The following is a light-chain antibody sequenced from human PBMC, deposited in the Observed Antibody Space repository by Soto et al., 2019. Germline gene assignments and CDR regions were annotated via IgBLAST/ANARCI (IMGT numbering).Light chain of an antibody. CDR3: QQYGSSPRT. CDR1: QSLSSIY. Sequence: ENVLTQSPGTLSLSPGHGATLSCRASQSLSSIYLAWYQQKPGQAPRLLIYRTSSRATGIPDRFSGSESETDFTLTISRLEPDDSAVYYCQQYGSSPRTFGPGTKVDIK. CDR2: RTS. V-gene: IGKV3-20*01. J-gene: IGKJ1*01.